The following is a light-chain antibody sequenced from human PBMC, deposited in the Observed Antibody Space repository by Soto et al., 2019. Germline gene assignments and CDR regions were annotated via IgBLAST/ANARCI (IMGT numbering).Light chain of an antibody. J-gene: IGKJ5*01. CDR1: QEISTW. V-gene: IGKV1-12*01. CDR2: GAS. CDR3: QQANSFPIT. Sequence: EIQMTQTPTSATASLGDRVTITFLATQEISTWLAWYQQKAGKAPNLLIYGASNLRSGVPSRFSGSGSGTNFTLPISSLQPEDVATYYCQQANSFPITFGQGTRLDI.